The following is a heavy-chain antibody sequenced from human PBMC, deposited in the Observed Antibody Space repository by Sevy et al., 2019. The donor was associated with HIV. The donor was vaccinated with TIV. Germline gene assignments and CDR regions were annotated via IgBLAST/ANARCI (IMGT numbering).Heavy chain of an antibody. V-gene: IGHV4-39*01. CDR2: MSYSGNS. Sequence: SETLSLTCTVSGGSINNKAYYWAWIRQPPGQGLEWIGSMSYSGNSYYNPSLNCRVTISLDTSKNQFSLRLIFVTAADTAVYYCARRLAAAGGGNEYFQPWGQGTLVTVSS. J-gene: IGHJ1*01. CDR3: ARRLAAAGGGNEYFQP. CDR1: GGSINNKAYY. D-gene: IGHD6-13*01.